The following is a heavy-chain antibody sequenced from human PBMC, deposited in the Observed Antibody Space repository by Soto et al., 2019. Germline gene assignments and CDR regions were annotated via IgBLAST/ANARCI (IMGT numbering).Heavy chain of an antibody. CDR2: ISAYNGNT. Sequence: ASVKVSCKASGYTFTSYGISWVRQAPGQGLEWMGWISAYNGNTNYAQKLQGRVTMTTDTSTSTAYMELRSLRSDDTAENNNTRVLITYYYGSGSYVPLDYWGQGTLVTVS. V-gene: IGHV1-18*01. CDR3: TRVLITYYYGSGSYVPLDY. CDR1: GYTFTSYG. J-gene: IGHJ4*02. D-gene: IGHD3-10*01.